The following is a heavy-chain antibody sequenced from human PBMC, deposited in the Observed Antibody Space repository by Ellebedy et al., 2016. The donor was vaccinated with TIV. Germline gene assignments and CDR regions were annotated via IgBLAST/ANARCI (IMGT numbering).Heavy chain of an antibody. CDR1: GFTFSSYE. CDR2: ISWNSGSI. Sequence: GGSLRLSCAASGFTFSSYEMNWVRQAPGKGLEWVSGISWNSGSIGYADSVKGRFTISRDNAKNSLYLQMNSLRAEDMALYYCAKGQNQLLSYGMDVWGQGTTVTVSS. V-gene: IGHV3-9*03. J-gene: IGHJ6*02. D-gene: IGHD2-2*01. CDR3: AKGQNQLLSYGMDV.